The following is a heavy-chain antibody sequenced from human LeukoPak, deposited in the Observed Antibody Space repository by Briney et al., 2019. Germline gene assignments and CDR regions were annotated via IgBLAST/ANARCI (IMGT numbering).Heavy chain of an antibody. J-gene: IGHJ4*02. V-gene: IGHV4-59*08. CDR1: GASIXNYY. CDR3: AKHAPGVYFDY. Sequence: TLSLTCTVCGASIXNYYWSWIRQPPGKGLEWIGYIHFSGSTIYNPSLESRGTISADTCKNQCSLNLISVTAADTAVYYCAKHAPGVYFDYWGQGTLVTVSS. CDR2: IHFSGST.